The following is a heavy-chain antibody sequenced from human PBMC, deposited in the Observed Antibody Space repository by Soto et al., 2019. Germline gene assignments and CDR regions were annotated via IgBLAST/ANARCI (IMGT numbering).Heavy chain of an antibody. Sequence: QVQLQESGPGLVKPSGTVSLTCDVSGVSISSGNWWSWVRQPPGKGLEWIGEIFRDGMTTYYPSLEGRATISVDTSKNRFSLRVTSANAVDTGIYYCVSVVYDRRLNYLYFDYWGRGALVTVPS. CDR2: IFRDGMT. V-gene: IGHV4-4*02. CDR3: VSVVYDRRLNYLYFDY. D-gene: IGHD3-22*01. CDR1: GVSISSGNW. J-gene: IGHJ4*02.